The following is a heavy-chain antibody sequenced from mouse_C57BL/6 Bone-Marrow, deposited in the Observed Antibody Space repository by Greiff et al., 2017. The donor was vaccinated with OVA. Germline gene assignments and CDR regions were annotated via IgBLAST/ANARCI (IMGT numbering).Heavy chain of an antibody. CDR1: GYTFTSYW. CDR3: ARGGYYGNSFFAY. D-gene: IGHD2-1*01. Sequence: VKLQQPGAELVKPGASVKLSCKASGYTFTSYWMHWVKQRPGQGLEWIGMIHPNSGSTNYNEKFKSKATLTVDKSSSTAYMQLSSLTSEDSAVYYCARGGYYGNSFFAYWGQGTLVTVSA. CDR2: IHPNSGST. J-gene: IGHJ3*01. V-gene: IGHV1-64*01.